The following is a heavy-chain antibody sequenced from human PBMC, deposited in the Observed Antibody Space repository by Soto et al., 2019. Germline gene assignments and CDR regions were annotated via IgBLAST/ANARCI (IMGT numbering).Heavy chain of an antibody. CDR2: IYWDDSK. D-gene: IGHD3-10*01. V-gene: IGHV2-5*02. CDR1: GFSLSTSGVG. CDR3: AHKGSGSRAIDY. J-gene: IGHJ4*02. Sequence: QITLKESGPTLVKPTQTLTLTCTFSGFSLSTSGVGVGWIRQPPGKALEWLAVIYWDDSKTYSPSLKSRLTITTDTSRDQVFLTMTNMDPVATATYYCAHKGSGSRAIDYWGQGALVTVSS.